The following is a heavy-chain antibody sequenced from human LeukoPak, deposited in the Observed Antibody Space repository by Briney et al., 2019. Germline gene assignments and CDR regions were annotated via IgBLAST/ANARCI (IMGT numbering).Heavy chain of an antibody. Sequence: GGSLRLSCAASGFTFSSYAMSWVRQAPGKGLEWVSAISGSGGSTYYADSVKGRFTISRDNSKKTLYLQMNSLRAEDTAVYYCAKAGYSGYDGGDYFDYWGQGTLVTVSS. CDR3: AKAGYSGYDGGDYFDY. D-gene: IGHD5-12*01. J-gene: IGHJ4*02. CDR2: ISGSGGST. CDR1: GFTFSSYA. V-gene: IGHV3-23*01.